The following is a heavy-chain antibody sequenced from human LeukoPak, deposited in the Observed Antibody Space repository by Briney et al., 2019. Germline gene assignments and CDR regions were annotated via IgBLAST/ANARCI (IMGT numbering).Heavy chain of an antibody. CDR3: ARDHDLGYPFDY. D-gene: IGHD7-27*01. CDR1: GFTFSSYS. Sequence: GGSLRLSCAASGFTFSSYSMNWVRQAPGKGLEWVSSISSSSSYIYYADSVKGRFTISRDNAKNSLYLQMNSLRAEDTAVYYCARDHDLGYPFDYWGQGTLVTVSS. J-gene: IGHJ4*02. CDR2: ISSSSSYI. V-gene: IGHV3-21*01.